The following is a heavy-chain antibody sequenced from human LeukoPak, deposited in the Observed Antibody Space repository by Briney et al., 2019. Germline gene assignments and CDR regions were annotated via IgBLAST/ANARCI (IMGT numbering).Heavy chain of an antibody. J-gene: IGHJ5*02. Sequence: PGGSLRLSCAASGFPFSSYAMSWVSQAPGKGLEWVSAISGSGGSTYYADSVKGRFTISRDISKHTLYLQMNSLRAEDTAVYYCAKDRTSGGWIVPTYNWFDPWGQGTLVTVSS. CDR3: AKDRTSGGWIVPTYNWFDP. V-gene: IGHV3-23*01. CDR2: ISGSGGST. CDR1: GFPFSSYA. D-gene: IGHD6-19*01.